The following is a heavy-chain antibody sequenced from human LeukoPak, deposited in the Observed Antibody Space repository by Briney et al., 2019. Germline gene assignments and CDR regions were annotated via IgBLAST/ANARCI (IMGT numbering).Heavy chain of an antibody. J-gene: IGHJ6*03. CDR3: ARGRCSSTSCYTVYYYYMDV. CDR1: GYTFPSYG. CDR2: ISAYNGNT. Sequence: ASVKVSCKASGYTFPSYGISWVRQAPGQGLEWMGWISAYNGNTISAQKLQGRVTMTTDTSTSTAYMELRSLRSDDTAVYYCARGRCSSTSCYTVYYYYMDVWGKGTTVTVSS. D-gene: IGHD2-2*02. V-gene: IGHV1-18*01.